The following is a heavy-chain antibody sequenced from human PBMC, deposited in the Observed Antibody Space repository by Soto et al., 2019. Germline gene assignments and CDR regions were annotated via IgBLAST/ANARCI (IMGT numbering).Heavy chain of an antibody. CDR2: ISYDGSNK. Sequence: GGSLRLSCAASGFTFSSYGMHWVRQAPGKGLEWVAVISYDGSNKYYADSVKGRFTISRDNSKNTLYLQMNSLRAEDTAVYYCAKEDNSGSYDRVYYYYGMDVWGQGTTVTVSS. D-gene: IGHD1-26*01. CDR3: AKEDNSGSYDRVYYYYGMDV. V-gene: IGHV3-30*18. CDR1: GFTFSSYG. J-gene: IGHJ6*02.